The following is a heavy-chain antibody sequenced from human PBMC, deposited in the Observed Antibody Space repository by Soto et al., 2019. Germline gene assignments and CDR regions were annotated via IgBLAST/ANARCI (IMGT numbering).Heavy chain of an antibody. D-gene: IGHD3-10*01. CDR1: GFTVSSNY. J-gene: IGHJ6*02. Sequence: EVQLVESGGGLVQPGGSLRLSCAASGFTVSSNYMSWVRQAPGKGLEWVSVIYSGGSTYYADSVKGRFTISRHNSKNTLYLQMNSLRAEDTAVYYCAREGAFGFGETQTGDVWGQGTTVTVSS. V-gene: IGHV3-53*04. CDR2: IYSGGST. CDR3: AREGAFGFGETQTGDV.